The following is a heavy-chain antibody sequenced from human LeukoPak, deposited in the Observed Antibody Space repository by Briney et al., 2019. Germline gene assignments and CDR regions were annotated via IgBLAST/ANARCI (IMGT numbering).Heavy chain of an antibody. CDR2: ISAYNGYT. D-gene: IGHD3-22*01. CDR1: GYTFTSYG. Sequence: GASVKVSCKASGYTFTSYGISWVRQAPGQGLELMGCISAYNGYTNYAQKLQCRVTMTRDTSTSTAYLDLRSLRSDDTAVYYCARDLTHRRYYDNSGYQIVPAFWGQGTLVTVSS. J-gene: IGHJ4*02. CDR3: ARDLTHRRYYDNSGYQIVPAF. V-gene: IGHV1-18*01.